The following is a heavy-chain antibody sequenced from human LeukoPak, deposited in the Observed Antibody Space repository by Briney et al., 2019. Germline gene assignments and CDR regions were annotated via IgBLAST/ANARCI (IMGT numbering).Heavy chain of an antibody. V-gene: IGHV4-30-2*01. CDR3: ARGVYYYYYMDV. Sequence: SQTLSLTCTVSGGSISSGGYYWSWIRQPPGKGLEWIGYIYHSGSTYYNPSLKSRVTISVDTSKNQFSLKLSSVTAADTAVYYCARGVYYYYYMDVWGKGTTVTVSS. J-gene: IGHJ6*03. CDR1: GGSISSGGYY. CDR2: IYHSGST.